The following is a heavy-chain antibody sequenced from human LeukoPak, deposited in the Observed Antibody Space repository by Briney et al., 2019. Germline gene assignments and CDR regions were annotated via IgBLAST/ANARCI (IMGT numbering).Heavy chain of an antibody. CDR2: TTTSGGT. Sequence: SGGSLRLSCAASGFTFSSYGMSWVRQAPGKGLEWVSATTTSGGTYYADSVKGRFTISRDNSKNTLYLQMNSLRAEDTAVYYCAKRSDYTGNLNYFDYWGQGTLVTVSS. D-gene: IGHD4-23*01. CDR3: AKRSDYTGNLNYFDY. V-gene: IGHV3-23*01. CDR1: GFTFSSYG. J-gene: IGHJ4*02.